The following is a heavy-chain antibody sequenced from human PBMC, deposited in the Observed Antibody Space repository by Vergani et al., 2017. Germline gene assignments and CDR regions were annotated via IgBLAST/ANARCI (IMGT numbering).Heavy chain of an antibody. CDR3: ARDVRGVTNWFDP. CDR1: GGSFSGYY. CDR2: INHSGST. D-gene: IGHD3-10*01. J-gene: IGHJ5*02. Sequence: QVQLQQWGAGLLKPSETLSLTCAVYGGSFSGYYWSWIRQPPGKGLEWIGEINHSGSTNYNPSLKSRVTISVDTSKNQFSLKLSSVTAADTAVYYCARDVRGVTNWFDPWGQGTLVTVSS. V-gene: IGHV4-34*01.